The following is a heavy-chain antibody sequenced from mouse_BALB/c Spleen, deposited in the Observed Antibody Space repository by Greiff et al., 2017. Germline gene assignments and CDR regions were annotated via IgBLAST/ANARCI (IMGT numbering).Heavy chain of an antibody. CDR1: GYTFTSYY. Sequence: QVQLQQSGPELVKPGASVKMSCKASGYTFTSYYIHWVKQRPGQGLEWIGWIYPGDGSTKYNEKFKGKTTLTADKSSSTAYMLLSSLTSEDSAIYFCVSSYYDYDDAMDYWGQGTSVTVSS. D-gene: IGHD2-4*01. V-gene: IGHV1S56*01. CDR3: VSSYYDYDDAMDY. J-gene: IGHJ4*01. CDR2: IYPGDGST.